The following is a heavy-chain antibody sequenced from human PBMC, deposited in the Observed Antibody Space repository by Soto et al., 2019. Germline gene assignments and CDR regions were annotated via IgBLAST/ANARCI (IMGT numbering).Heavy chain of an antibody. Sequence: SGTLSLTCAVSGYSISSGYYWGWIRQPPGKGLEWIGSIYHSGSTYYNPSLKSRVTISVDTSKNQFSLKLSSVTAADTAVYYCARGGGYCSSTSCYPYWYFDLWGRGTLVTVSS. D-gene: IGHD2-2*01. V-gene: IGHV4-38-2*01. J-gene: IGHJ2*01. CDR2: IYHSGST. CDR3: ARGGGYCSSTSCYPYWYFDL. CDR1: GYSISSGYY.